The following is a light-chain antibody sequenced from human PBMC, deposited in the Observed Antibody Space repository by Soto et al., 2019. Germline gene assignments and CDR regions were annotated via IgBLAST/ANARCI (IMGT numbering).Light chain of an antibody. CDR2: GAS. CDR1: QSVSSSY. CDR3: QHYNSYSEA. Sequence: EIVMTQSPATLSVSPGDRATLSCRASQSVSSSYLAWYQQKPGQAPRLLIYGASNRATGIPDRFSGSGSGTEFTLTISSLQPDDFATYYCQHYNSYSEAFGQGTKVDIK. J-gene: IGKJ1*01. V-gene: IGKV3D-15*01.